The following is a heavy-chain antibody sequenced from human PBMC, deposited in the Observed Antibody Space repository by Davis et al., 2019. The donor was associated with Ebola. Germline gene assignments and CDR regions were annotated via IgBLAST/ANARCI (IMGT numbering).Heavy chain of an antibody. CDR2: IYYSGST. V-gene: IGHV4-59*08. D-gene: IGHD2-21*02. J-gene: IGHJ4*02. CDR3: ARLKGGDTMES. Sequence: MPSETLSLTCTVSGGSISSYYWSWIRQPPGKGLEWIGYIYYSGSTNYNPSLKSRVTISVDTSKNQFSLKLSSVTAADTAVYYCARLKGGDTMESWGQGTLVTVSS. CDR1: GGSISSYY.